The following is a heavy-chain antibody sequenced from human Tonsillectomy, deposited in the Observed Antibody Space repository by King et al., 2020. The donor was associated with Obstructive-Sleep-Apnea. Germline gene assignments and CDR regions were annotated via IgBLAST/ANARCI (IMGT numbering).Heavy chain of an antibody. CDR1: GYTFSHYY. CDR2: IYPGDSKT. CDR3: VRQKSLAAAEDY. V-gene: IGHV5-51*01. J-gene: IGHJ4*02. D-gene: IGHD6-13*01. Sequence: VQLVQSGAEVKRPGESLKISCETSGYTFSHYYVAWVRQMPGKGLEWMGIIYPGDSKTKYSPSFQGQVTISADNSISAAYLQWTSLKASDTGIYYCVRQKSLAAAEDYWGQGTLVTVSS.